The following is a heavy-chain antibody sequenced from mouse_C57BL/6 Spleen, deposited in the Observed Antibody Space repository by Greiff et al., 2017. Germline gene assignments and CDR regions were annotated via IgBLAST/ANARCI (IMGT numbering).Heavy chain of an antibody. CDR1: GYAFSSSW. Sequence: QVQLQQSGPELVKPGASVKISCKASGYAFSSSWMNWVKQRPGQGLEWIGRIYPGDGDTNYNGKFKGKATLTADKSSSTAYMQLSSLTSEDAAVYCCARWGEVYAMDDWGQGTSVTVSS. CDR2: IYPGDGDT. CDR3: ARWGEVYAMDD. J-gene: IGHJ4*01. V-gene: IGHV1-82*01.